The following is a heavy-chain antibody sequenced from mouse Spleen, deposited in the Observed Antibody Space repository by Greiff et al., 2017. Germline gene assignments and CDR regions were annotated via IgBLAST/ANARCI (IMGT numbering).Heavy chain of an antibody. CDR1: GFTFSSYA. V-gene: IGHV5-9-1*01. CDR3: ASGLGYYFDY. D-gene: IGHD4-1*01. Sequence: EVKLMESGGGLVKPGGSLKLSCAASGFTFSSYAMSWVRQTPEKRLEWVATISSGGSYTYYPDSVKGRFTISRDNAKNTLYLQMSSLRSEDTAMYYCASGLGYYFDYWGQGTTLTVSS. CDR2: ISSGGSYT. J-gene: IGHJ2*01.